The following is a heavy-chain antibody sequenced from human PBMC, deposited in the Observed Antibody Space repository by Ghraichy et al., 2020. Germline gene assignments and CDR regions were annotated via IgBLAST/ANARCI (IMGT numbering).Heavy chain of an antibody. J-gene: IGHJ4*02. CDR1: GFSLSTSGVG. Sequence: SGPTLVKPTQTLTLTCTFSGFSLSTSGVGVGWIRQPPGKALEWLALIYWDDDKRYSPSLKSRLTITKDTSKNQVVLTMTNMDPVDTATYYCAHRPYYYDSSGYFHFDYWGQGTLVTVSS. CDR2: IYWDDDK. D-gene: IGHD3-22*01. CDR3: AHRPYYYDSSGYFHFDY. V-gene: IGHV2-5*02.